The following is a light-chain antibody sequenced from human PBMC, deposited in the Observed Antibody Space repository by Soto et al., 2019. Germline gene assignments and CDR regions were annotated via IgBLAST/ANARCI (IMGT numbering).Light chain of an antibody. CDR2: AAA. CDR1: QCIRNQ. CDR3: QQTFSTPPVT. J-gene: IGKJ5*01. Sequence: DIQITPSPSSLSSSVGHRVTLTCRASQCIRNQLTWYQQAPGQAPKLLIYAAARWQTGGPSRFSGSGSGTDFTLIINSLQAEDFATYFCQQTFSTPPVTFGRGTRLEIK. V-gene: IGKV1-39*01.